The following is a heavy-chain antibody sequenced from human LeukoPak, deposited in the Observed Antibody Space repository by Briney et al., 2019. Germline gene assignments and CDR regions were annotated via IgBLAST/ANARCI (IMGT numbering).Heavy chain of an antibody. CDR2: IWYDGSNK. D-gene: IGHD1-14*01. CDR1: GFTFSSYG. V-gene: IGHV3-33*01. CDR3: ARAGTTYTGYYHHAVDV. J-gene: IGHJ6*02. Sequence: GGSLRFSCAASGFTFSSYGMHWVRQAPGKGLEWVAVIWYDGSNKYYADSVKGRFTISRDNSRNTLYLQMNSLRGEDTAVYYCARAGTTYTGYYHHAVDVWGQGTTVAVSS.